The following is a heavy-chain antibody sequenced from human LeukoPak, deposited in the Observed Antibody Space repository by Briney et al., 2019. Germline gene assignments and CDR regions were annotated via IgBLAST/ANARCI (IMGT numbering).Heavy chain of an antibody. V-gene: IGHV3-64*01. CDR1: GFTFSSYA. D-gene: IGHD1-1*01. J-gene: IGHJ6*02. Sequence: PGGSLRLSCAASGFTFSSYAMSWVRQAPGKGLEYVSGISSNGGSTYYANSVKDRFNISRDNSKNTLYLQMGSLRAEDTAVYHCARAGRNDASLGMDVWGQGTTVTVSS. CDR2: ISSNGGST. CDR3: ARAGRNDASLGMDV.